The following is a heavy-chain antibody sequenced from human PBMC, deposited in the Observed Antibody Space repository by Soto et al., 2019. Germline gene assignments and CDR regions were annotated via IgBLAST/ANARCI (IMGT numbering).Heavy chain of an antibody. CDR1: GGSFSGYY. V-gene: IGHV4-34*01. CDR3: ARGEFGSGNY. J-gene: IGHJ4*02. D-gene: IGHD3-10*01. CDR2: INHRGST. Sequence: PSETLSLTCTVYGGSFSGYYWSWIRQPPGKGLEWIGEINHRGSTNYNPSLKSRVTISVDTSKSQFSLKLSSVTAADTAVYYCARGEFGSGNYWGQGTLVTVSS.